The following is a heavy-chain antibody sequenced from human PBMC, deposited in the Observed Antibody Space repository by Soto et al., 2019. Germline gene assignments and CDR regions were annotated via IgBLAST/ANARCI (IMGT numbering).Heavy chain of an antibody. Sequence: EVQLLESGGGLVQPGGSLRLSCAASGFTFSSYAMTWVRQTPGQGLRWVSTVTAGGDNTYHADSVKGRFTISRDSSQNTLYLQMNSLRVEDTAIYHCARLYSRAYDIWGQGTMVTVSS. CDR2: VTAGGDNT. CDR1: GFTFSSYA. CDR3: ARLYSRAYDI. D-gene: IGHD2-15*01. J-gene: IGHJ3*02. V-gene: IGHV3-23*01.